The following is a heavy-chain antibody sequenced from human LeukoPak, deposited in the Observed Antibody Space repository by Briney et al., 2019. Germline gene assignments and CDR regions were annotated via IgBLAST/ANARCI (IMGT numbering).Heavy chain of an antibody. Sequence: PSQTLSLTCTVSGGSISSGGYYWSWIRQPPGKGLEWIGYIYHSGSTYYNPSLKSRVTISVDTSKNEFSLKLSSVTAADTAVYYCASHRITAAEEYFQHWGQGTLVTVSS. V-gene: IGHV4-30-2*01. CDR2: IYHSGST. J-gene: IGHJ1*01. CDR1: GGSISSGGYY. CDR3: ASHRITAAEEYFQH. D-gene: IGHD6-13*01.